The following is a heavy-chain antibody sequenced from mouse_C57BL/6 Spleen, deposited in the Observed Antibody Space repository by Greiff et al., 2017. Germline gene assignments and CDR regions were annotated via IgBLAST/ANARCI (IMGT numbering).Heavy chain of an antibody. J-gene: IGHJ4*01. D-gene: IGHD2-13*01. CDR3: AREFLTTPMNYAMDY. V-gene: IGHV1-49*01. CDR2: FTMYRDAT. Sequence: LQQSGAELVRPGSSVKLSCKASYFAFMASAMHWVKQRPGHGLEWIGSFTMYRDATEYSEHFKGKATLTANTSSSTAYMELSSLTSEDSAVYYCAREFLTTPMNYAMDYWGQGTSVTVSS. CDR1: YFAFMASA.